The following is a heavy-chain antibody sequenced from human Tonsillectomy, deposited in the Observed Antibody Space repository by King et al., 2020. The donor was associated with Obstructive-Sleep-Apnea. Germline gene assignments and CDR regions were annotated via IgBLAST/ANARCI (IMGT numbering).Heavy chain of an antibody. V-gene: IGHV4-31*03. D-gene: IGHD3-9*01. CDR2: IYYTGRT. CDR3: ARGVLTGYSSGGMDV. J-gene: IGHJ6*02. CDR1: GDSISSGGYY. Sequence: QLQESGPGLVKPSQTLSLNCIVSGDSISSGGYYWSWIRQHPGKGLEWIGYIYYTGRTVYNASLKSRVIISVDTSKNQFSLKLTSVTAADTAVYYCARGVLTGYSSGGMDVWGQGTTVTVSS.